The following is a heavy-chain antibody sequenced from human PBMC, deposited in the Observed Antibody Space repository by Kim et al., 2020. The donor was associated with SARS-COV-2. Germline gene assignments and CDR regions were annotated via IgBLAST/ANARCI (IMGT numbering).Heavy chain of an antibody. V-gene: IGHV3-21*01. CDR2: ISSSSSYI. CDR3: ARDLVGGYDNDY. D-gene: IGHD5-12*01. CDR1: GFTFSSYS. J-gene: IGHJ4*02. Sequence: GGSLRLSCAASGFTFSSYSMNWVRQAPGKGLEWVSSISSSSSYIYYADSVKVRFTISRDNAKNSLYLQMNSLRAEDTAVYYCARDLVGGYDNDYWGQGTLVTVSS.